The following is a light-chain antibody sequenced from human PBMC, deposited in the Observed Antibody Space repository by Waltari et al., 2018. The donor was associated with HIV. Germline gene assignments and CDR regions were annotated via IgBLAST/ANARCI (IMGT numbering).Light chain of an antibody. Sequence: EILLTQSPATLSVPPGERVTLSYRARQSVSSALAWYRQKPGQAPRLSIYNAATRATGLPASFSGSGSGTECTLTISSLQSEDFAFYYCQQYNNWPPWTFGQGTKVEIK. CDR3: QQYNNWPPWT. CDR1: QSVSSA. V-gene: IGKV3-15*01. CDR2: NAA. J-gene: IGKJ1*01.